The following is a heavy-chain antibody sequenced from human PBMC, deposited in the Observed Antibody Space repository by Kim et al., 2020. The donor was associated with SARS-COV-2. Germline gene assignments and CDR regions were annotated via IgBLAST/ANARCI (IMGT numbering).Heavy chain of an antibody. CDR1: GGTFSSYA. Sequence: SVKVSCKASGGTFSSYAISWVRQAPGQGLEWMGRIIPILGIANYAQKFQGRVTITADKSTSTAYMELSSLRSEDTAVYYCARPDGGNSGDYYYYMDVWG. D-gene: IGHD2-21*02. CDR3: ARPDGGNSGDYYYYMDV. V-gene: IGHV1-69*04. CDR2: IIPILGIA. J-gene: IGHJ6*03.